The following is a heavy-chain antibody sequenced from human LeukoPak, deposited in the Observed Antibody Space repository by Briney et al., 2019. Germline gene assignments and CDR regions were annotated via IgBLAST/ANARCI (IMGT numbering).Heavy chain of an antibody. V-gene: IGHV3-48*03. CDR3: ARTVYIYGYYYFDY. J-gene: IGHJ4*02. CDR1: GFTFSSYE. CDR2: IRSSGTTI. Sequence: GGSLRPSCAASGFTFSSYEMNWVRQAPGKGLEWVSYIRSSGTTIYYADSVKGRFTISRDNAKNSLYLQMNSLRAEDTAVYYCARTVYIYGYYYFDYWGQGTLVTVSS. D-gene: IGHD5-18*01.